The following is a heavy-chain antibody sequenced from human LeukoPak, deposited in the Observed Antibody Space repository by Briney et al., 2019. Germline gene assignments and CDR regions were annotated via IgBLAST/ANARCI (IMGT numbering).Heavy chain of an antibody. CDR2: ISGSGGGT. CDR1: GVTFSSYV. CDR3: AKGLHSSGWYPYFDY. J-gene: IGHJ4*02. Sequence: GGSLRLSCEASGVTFSSYVMSWVRQAPGKGPEWVSGISGSGGGTYYADSVKGRFAISRDNSKNTLYLQMNSLRAEDTAVYYCAKGLHSSGWYPYFDYWGQGTLVTVSS. V-gene: IGHV3-23*01. D-gene: IGHD6-19*01.